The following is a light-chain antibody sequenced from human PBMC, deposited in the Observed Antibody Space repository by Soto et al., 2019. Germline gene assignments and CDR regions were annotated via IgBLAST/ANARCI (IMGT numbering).Light chain of an antibody. CDR2: DAS. CDR3: QQYGRSGT. J-gene: IGKJ1*01. Sequence: EIVFTQSPATLALSPGERATLSCRGSQRVSSYLAWYQQKPGQAPRLLIYDASNRAPGIPDRFSGSGSGTDFTLTISRLEPEDFAVDYCQQYGRSGTFGQGTKVDIK. CDR1: QRVSSY. V-gene: IGKV3-11*01.